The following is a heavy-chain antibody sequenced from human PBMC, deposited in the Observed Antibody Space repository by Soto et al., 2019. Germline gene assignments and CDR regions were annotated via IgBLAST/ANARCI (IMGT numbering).Heavy chain of an antibody. Sequence: EASVKVSCKASGYTFTGYYMHWVRQAPGQGLEWMGWINPNSGGTNYAQKFQGWVTMTRDTSISTAYMELSGLRSDDTAVYYCARVKRGYCSGGSCYLFDYWGQGTLVTVSS. CDR1: GYTFTGYY. J-gene: IGHJ4*02. D-gene: IGHD2-15*01. V-gene: IGHV1-2*04. CDR2: INPNSGGT. CDR3: ARVKRGYCSGGSCYLFDY.